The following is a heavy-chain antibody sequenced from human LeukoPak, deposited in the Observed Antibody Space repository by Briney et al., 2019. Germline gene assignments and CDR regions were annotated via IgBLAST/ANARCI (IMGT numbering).Heavy chain of an antibody. CDR1: GGSISSYY. D-gene: IGHD3-10*01. Sequence: PSETLSLTCTVSGGSISSYYWSWIRQPPGKGLEWIGYIYYSGSTNYNPSLKSRVTISADTSKTQFSLKLSSVTAADTAVYYCARTNYYGSGSYYNYWGQGTLVTVSS. CDR3: ARTNYYGSGSYYNY. CDR2: IYYSGST. V-gene: IGHV4-59*12. J-gene: IGHJ4*02.